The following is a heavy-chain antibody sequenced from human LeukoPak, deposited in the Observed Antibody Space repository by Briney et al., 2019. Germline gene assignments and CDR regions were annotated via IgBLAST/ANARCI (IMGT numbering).Heavy chain of an antibody. CDR3: ATESSLSN. V-gene: IGHV3-30*04. CDR2: ISYDGTYA. J-gene: IGHJ4*02. D-gene: IGHD2/OR15-2a*01. CDR1: GLTFSSLA. Sequence: PGGSLRLSCAASGLTFSSLAMDWVRQAPGKGLEWVGDISYDGTYASYAGSVRGRFTISRDNSKNTLYLQMNSLRTEDTAVYYCATESSLSNWGLGTLVTVSS.